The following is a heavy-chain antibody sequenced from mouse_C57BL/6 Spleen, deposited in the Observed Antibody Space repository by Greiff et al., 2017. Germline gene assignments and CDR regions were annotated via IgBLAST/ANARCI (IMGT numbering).Heavy chain of an antibody. CDR1: GFSLTSYG. CDR2: IWRGGST. D-gene: IGHD2-3*01. J-gene: IGHJ4*01. CDR3: AKKGDDGYLYAMDY. Sequence: QVQLKQSGPGLVQPSQSLSITCTVSGFSLTSYGVHWVRQSPGKGLEWLGVIWRGGSTDYNAAFMSRLSITKDNSKSQVFFKMNSLQADDTAIYYWAKKGDDGYLYAMDYWGQGTSVTVSS. V-gene: IGHV2-5*01.